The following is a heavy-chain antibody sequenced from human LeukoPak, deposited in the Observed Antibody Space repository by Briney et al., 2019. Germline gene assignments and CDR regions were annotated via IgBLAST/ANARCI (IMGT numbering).Heavy chain of an antibody. CDR2: INSDGSST. CDR3: ARDKGSSGWYPQAPLDY. Sequence: GGSLRLSCAASGFTFSSYWMHWVRQAPGKGLVWVSRINSDGSSTSYADSVKGRFTISRDNAKNTLYLQMNSLRAEDTAVYYCARDKGSSGWYPQAPLDYWGQGTLVTVSS. D-gene: IGHD6-13*01. J-gene: IGHJ4*02. V-gene: IGHV3-74*01. CDR1: GFTFSSYW.